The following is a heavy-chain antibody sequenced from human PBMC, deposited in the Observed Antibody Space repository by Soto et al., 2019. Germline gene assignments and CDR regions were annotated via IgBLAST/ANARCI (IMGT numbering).Heavy chain of an antibody. Sequence: GVSLRLSCAASGFNFNIYAMTWVRQAPGKGLEWVSTTGATGRTTYYADSVKGRFTVSRDNSKNTLDLQMSNLRAEDTAVYYCATVHNTSRSFDYWGQGTLVTVSS. D-gene: IGHD1-20*01. J-gene: IGHJ4*02. V-gene: IGHV3-23*01. CDR1: GFNFNIYA. CDR2: TGATGRTT. CDR3: ATVHNTSRSFDY.